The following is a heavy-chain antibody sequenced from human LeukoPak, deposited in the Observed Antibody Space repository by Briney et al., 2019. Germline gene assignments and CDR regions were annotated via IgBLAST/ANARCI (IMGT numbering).Heavy chain of an antibody. CDR1: GGTFSSYA. D-gene: IGHD3-22*01. J-gene: IGHJ4*02. Sequence: PWASVKVSCKASGGTFSSYAIGWVRQAPGQGLEWMGGIIPIFGTANYAQKFQGRVTITADESTSTAYMELSSLRSEDTAVYYCARDQALSYYYDSSGYRPLDYWGQGTLVTVSS. V-gene: IGHV1-69*13. CDR2: IIPIFGTA. CDR3: ARDQALSYYYDSSGYRPLDY.